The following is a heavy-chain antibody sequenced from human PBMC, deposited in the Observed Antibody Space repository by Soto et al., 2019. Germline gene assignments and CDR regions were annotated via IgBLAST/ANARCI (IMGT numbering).Heavy chain of an antibody. CDR3: GRDLNVGVAVAGYGMDV. J-gene: IGHJ6*02. D-gene: IGHD6-19*01. CDR1: GYTFTSYA. V-gene: IGHV1-3*01. CDR2: INAGNGNT. Sequence: ASVKVSCKASGYTFTSYAMHWVRQAPGQRLEWMGWINAGNGNTKYSQKFQGRITITRDKSTTTAYMELSSLRSEDTAVYYCGRDLNVGVAVAGYGMDVWGQGTTVTVSS.